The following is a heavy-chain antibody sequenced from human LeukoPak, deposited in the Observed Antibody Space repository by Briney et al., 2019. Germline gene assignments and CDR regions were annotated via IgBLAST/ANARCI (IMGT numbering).Heavy chain of an antibody. V-gene: IGHV4-4*07. CDR2: IWATGST. D-gene: IGHD4-11*01. CDR1: GGSISSHY. CDR3: ARVRAYSDFVGNFDL. Sequence: PSENLSLTCTVSGGSISSHYWSWIRQPAGKRLEWIGRIWATGSTVDNPSFRRRLTLSIDRSKSQLSLKLTSVTAADSAVYYCARVRAYSDFVGNFDLWGHGIPVTVSS. J-gene: IGHJ2*01.